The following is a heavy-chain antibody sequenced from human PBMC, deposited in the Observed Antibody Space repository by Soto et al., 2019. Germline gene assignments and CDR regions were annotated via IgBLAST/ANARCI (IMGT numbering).Heavy chain of an antibody. D-gene: IGHD6-19*01. V-gene: IGHV3-30*18. CDR3: AKDFEAVGASYIFEY. CDR2: TSYDGRHE. J-gene: IGHJ4*02. Sequence: QVKLVESGGGVVQPGRSLRLSCEASGFTFSSYGMHWVRQAPGKGLEWVAVTSYDGRHEYYSDAVRGRFSIYRDNSRNTQYLQMDNLRAEDTAVYYCAKDFEAVGASYIFEYWGQGTRVTVSS. CDR1: GFTFSSYG.